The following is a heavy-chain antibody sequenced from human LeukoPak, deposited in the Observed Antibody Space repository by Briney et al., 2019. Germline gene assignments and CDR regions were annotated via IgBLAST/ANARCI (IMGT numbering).Heavy chain of an antibody. CDR2: ISSSSSYI. CDR3: ARSTRRDSEIALAEYFQH. D-gene: IGHD1-26*01. V-gene: IGHV3-21*04. Sequence: GGSLRLSCAASGFTFSSYSMNWVRQAPGKGLEWVSSISSSSSYIYYADSVKGRFTISRDNAKNSLYLQMNSLRAEDTAVYYCARSTRRDSEIALAEYFQHWGQGTLVTVSS. CDR1: GFTFSSYS. J-gene: IGHJ1*01.